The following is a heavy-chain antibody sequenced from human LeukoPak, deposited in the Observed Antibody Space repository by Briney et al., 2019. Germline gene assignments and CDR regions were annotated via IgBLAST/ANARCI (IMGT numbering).Heavy chain of an antibody. Sequence: SVKVSCKGSGYTLTESSMHWVRQAPGKGLEWMGGFDPEDGETIYAQKFQGRVTMTEDTSTDTAYMELSSLRSEDTAVYYCATVRVAAAYDAFDIWGQGTMVTVSS. D-gene: IGHD6-13*01. CDR2: FDPEDGET. CDR3: ATVRVAAAYDAFDI. V-gene: IGHV1-24*01. CDR1: GYTLTESS. J-gene: IGHJ3*02.